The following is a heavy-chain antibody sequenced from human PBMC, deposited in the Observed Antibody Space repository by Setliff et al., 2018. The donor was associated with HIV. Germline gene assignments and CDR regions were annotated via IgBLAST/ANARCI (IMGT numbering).Heavy chain of an antibody. V-gene: IGHV5-51*01. CDR3: ARHLGLPDATDYMDV. D-gene: IGHD2-2*01. CDR2: IYPGDSAT. Sequence: GESLKISCKGSGYSFTSYWIGWVRQMPGKGLEWMGIIYPGDSATSYSPSFQGQVTISADKSISTAYLQWSSLKASDNAMYYCARHLGLPDATDYMDVWGKGTTVTVSS. J-gene: IGHJ6*03. CDR1: GYSFTSYW.